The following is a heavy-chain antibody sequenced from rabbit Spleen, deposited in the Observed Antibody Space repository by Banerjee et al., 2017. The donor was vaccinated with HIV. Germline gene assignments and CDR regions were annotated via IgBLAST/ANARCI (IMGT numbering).Heavy chain of an antibody. CDR2: INAVTGKA. J-gene: IGHJ4*01. CDR1: GFSFSNKAV. D-gene: IGHD2-1*01. Sequence: QERLVESGGGLVKPEGSLKLSCTASGFSFSNKAVMCWVRQAPGKGLEWIACINAVTGKAVYASWAKGRFTFSKTSSTTVTLEMTSLTAADTATYFCARGSAAMTMVITGFYLNLWGPGTLVTVS. V-gene: IGHV1S45*01. CDR3: ARGSAAMTMVITGFYLNL.